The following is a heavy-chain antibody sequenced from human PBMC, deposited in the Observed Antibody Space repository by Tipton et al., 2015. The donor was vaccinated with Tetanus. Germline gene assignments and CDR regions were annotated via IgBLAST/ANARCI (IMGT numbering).Heavy chain of an antibody. D-gene: IGHD2-21*02. J-gene: IGHJ4*02. Sequence: SLRLSCVVSGFTFSNYCMTWVRQAPGKGLEWVANIKQDGSAQYYVDSVKGRFTFSRDNAKNSLYLQMISLRAEDTAVYSCARGMAEASNCGGDCYSDYWGQGTLVTVSS. V-gene: IGHV3-7*04. CDR2: IKQDGSAQ. CDR3: ARGMAEASNCGGDCYSDY. CDR1: GFTFSNYC.